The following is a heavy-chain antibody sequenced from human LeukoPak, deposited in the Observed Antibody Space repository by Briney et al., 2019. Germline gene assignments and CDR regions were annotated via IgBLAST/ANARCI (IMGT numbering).Heavy chain of an antibody. CDR1: GGSIRNSRSTYY. J-gene: IGHJ4*02. CDR2: VHSSGSA. D-gene: IGHD6-19*01. CDR3: ARRGAQWLVRVGEVD. V-gene: IGHV4-39*01. Sequence: SETLSLTCTVSGGSIRNSRSTYYWAWIRQPPGNRPQWLGSVHSSGSAYYNPSLRGRVTVSADTSRNQFSLTLNSVAAADTAVYYCARRGAQWLVRVGEVDWGQGTLVTVSS.